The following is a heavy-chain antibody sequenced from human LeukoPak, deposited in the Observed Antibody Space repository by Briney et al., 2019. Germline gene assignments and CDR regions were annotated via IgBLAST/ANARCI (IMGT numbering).Heavy chain of an antibody. CDR1: GFTFSSYE. CDR2: ISSSSSTI. CDR3: ARDLGYGDPDPWYFDL. V-gene: IGHV3-48*01. D-gene: IGHD4-17*01. J-gene: IGHJ2*01. Sequence: GGSLRLSCAASGFTFSSYEMNWVRQAPGKGLEWVSYISSSSSTIYYADSVKGRFTISRDNAKNSLYLQLNSLRAEDTAVYYCARDLGYGDPDPWYFDLWGRGTLVTVSS.